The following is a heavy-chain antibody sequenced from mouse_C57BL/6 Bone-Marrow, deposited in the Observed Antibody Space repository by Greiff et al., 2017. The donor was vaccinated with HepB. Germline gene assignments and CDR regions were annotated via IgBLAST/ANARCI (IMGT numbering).Heavy chain of an antibody. CDR3: ARSYWAMDY. CDR1: GFTFSSYA. D-gene: IGHD2-10*01. J-gene: IGHJ4*01. Sequence: DVKLVESGGGLVKPGGSLKLSCAASGFTFSSYAMSWVRQTPEKRLEWVATISDGGSYTYYPDNVKGRFTISRDNAKNNLYLQMSHLKSEDTAMYYCARSYWAMDYWGQGTSVTVSS. CDR2: ISDGGSYT. V-gene: IGHV5-4*03.